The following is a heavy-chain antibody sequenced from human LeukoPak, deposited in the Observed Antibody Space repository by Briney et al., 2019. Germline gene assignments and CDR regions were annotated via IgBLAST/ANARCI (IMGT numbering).Heavy chain of an antibody. J-gene: IGHJ4*02. CDR2: ISSSGSTI. CDR3: ARAARRGYSYGD. V-gene: IGHV3-48*04. CDR1: GFSFSSYW. Sequence: GGSLRLSCAASGFSFSSYWMNWVRQAPGKGLEWVSYISSSGSTIYYADSVKGRFTISRDNAKNSLYLQMNSLRAEDTAAYYCARAARRGYSYGDWGQGTLVTVSS. D-gene: IGHD5-18*01.